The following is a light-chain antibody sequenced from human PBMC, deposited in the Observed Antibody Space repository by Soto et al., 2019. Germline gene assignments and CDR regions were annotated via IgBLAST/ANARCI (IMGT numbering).Light chain of an antibody. CDR3: QQYGTSHWT. CDR2: CAS. CDR1: QSVSSSF. Sequence: EIVLTQSPGTLALSPGERATLSCRASQSVSSSFLAWYQQKPGQAPRLLIYCASSRATGITDRFSGSGSGTDFTLTISRLEPEDFAVYYCQQYGTSHWTFGQGTKVEI. V-gene: IGKV3-20*01. J-gene: IGKJ1*01.